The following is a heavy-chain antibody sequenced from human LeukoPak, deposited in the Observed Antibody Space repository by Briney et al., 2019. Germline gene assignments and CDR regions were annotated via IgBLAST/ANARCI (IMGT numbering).Heavy chain of an antibody. J-gene: IGHJ4*02. CDR1: GGSISSSSYY. CDR3: ARLGYSYGNRKGNFDY. D-gene: IGHD5-18*01. V-gene: IGHV4-39*01. CDR2: IYYSGST. Sequence: SETLSLTCTVSGGSISSSSYYWGWIRQPPGKGLEWIGSIYYSGSTYYNPSLKSRVTISVDTSKNQFSLKLSSVTAADTAVCYCARLGYSYGNRKGNFDYWGQGTLVTVSS.